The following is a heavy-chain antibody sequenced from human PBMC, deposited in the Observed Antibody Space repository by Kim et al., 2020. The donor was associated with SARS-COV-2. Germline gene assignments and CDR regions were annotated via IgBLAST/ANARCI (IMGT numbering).Heavy chain of an antibody. CDR3: ARSHQGAVWFGELLGPDFDY. V-gene: IGHV4-31*03. CDR1: GGSISSGGYY. J-gene: IGHJ4*02. D-gene: IGHD3-10*01. Sequence: SETLSLTCTVSGGSISSGGYYWSWIRQHPGKGLEWIGYIYYSGSTYYNPSLKSRVTISVDTSKNQFSLKLSSVTAADTAVYYCARSHQGAVWFGELLGPDFDYWGQGTLVTVSS. CDR2: IYYSGST.